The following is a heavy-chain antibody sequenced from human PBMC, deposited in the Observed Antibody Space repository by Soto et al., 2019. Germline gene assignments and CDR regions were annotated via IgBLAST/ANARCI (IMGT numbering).Heavy chain of an antibody. J-gene: IGHJ4*02. CDR1: GGTFSSYA. D-gene: IGHD6-13*01. CDR3: ARPYSSSWYGDLAY. CDR2: IIPIFGTA. Sequence: ASGKVSCKASGGTFSSYAISWVRQAPGQGLEWMGGIIPIFGTASYAQKFQGRVTITADESTSTAYMELSSLRSEDTAVYYCARPYSSSWYGDLAYWGQGTLVTVSS. V-gene: IGHV1-69*13.